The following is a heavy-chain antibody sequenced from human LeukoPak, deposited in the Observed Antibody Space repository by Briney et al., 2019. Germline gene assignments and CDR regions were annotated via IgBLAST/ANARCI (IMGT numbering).Heavy chain of an antibody. Sequence: ASVKVSCKASGYTFTGYYMHWVRQAPGQGLEWMGWINPNSGGTNYAQKFQGRVTMTRDTSISTAYMELSRLRSDDTAVYYCARAFMTTVTTIDWFDPWGQGTLVTVSS. CDR3: ARAFMTTVTTIDWFDP. V-gene: IGHV1-2*02. J-gene: IGHJ5*02. CDR1: GYTFTGYY. D-gene: IGHD4-11*01. CDR2: INPNSGGT.